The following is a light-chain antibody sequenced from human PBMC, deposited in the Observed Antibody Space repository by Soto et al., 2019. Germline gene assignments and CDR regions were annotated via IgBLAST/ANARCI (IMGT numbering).Light chain of an antibody. CDR2: EVT. CDR3: GSYGGSNNYV. V-gene: IGLV2-8*01. CDR1: GSDVGAYKY. Sequence: QSALTQPPSASGSPGQSVTISCTGTGSDVGAYKYVSWYQQHPGKAPRLIIYEVTKLPSGVPDRFSGSKSGNTASLTVSGLQAGDEADYYCGSYGGSNNYVFGTGTKLTVL. J-gene: IGLJ1*01.